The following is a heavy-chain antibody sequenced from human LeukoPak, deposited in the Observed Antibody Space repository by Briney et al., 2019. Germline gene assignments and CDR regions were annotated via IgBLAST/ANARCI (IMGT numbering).Heavy chain of an antibody. D-gene: IGHD3-10*01. Sequence: GASVKVSCKASGYTFTSYYMHWVQQAPGQGLEWMGIINPSGGSTSYAQKFQGRVTMTRDTSTSTVYMELSSLRSEDTAVYYCARDLRPPYGSGSYDDGDYWGQGTLVTVSS. CDR1: GYTFTSYY. V-gene: IGHV1-46*01. CDR3: ARDLRPPYGSGSYDDGDY. J-gene: IGHJ4*02. CDR2: INPSGGST.